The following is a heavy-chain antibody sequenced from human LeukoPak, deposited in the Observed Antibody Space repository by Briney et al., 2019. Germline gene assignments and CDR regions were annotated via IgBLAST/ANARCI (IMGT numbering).Heavy chain of an antibody. CDR1: GYTFTSYG. CDR3: ARDRGYCTSTSCYGGYYYYYYMDV. Sequence: ASVKVSCKASGYTFTSYGISWVRQAPGQGLEWMGWISAYNGNTNYAQNLQGRVTMTTDTSTSTAYMELRSLRSDDTAVYYCARDRGYCTSTSCYGGYYYYYYMDVWGQGTTVTVSS. D-gene: IGHD2-2*01. CDR2: ISAYNGNT. V-gene: IGHV1-18*01. J-gene: IGHJ6*02.